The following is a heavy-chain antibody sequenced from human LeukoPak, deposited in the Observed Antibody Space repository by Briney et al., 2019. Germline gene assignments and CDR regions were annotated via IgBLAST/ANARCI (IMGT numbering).Heavy chain of an antibody. CDR2: INAGNGNT. CDR1: GYTFTSYA. CDR3: ARDWSSGWYGKLGCWFDP. D-gene: IGHD6-19*01. Sequence: GASVKVSCKASGYTFTSYAMHWVRQAPGQRLEWMGRINAGNGNTKYSQKFQGRVTITRDTSASTAYMELSSLRSEDTAVYYCARDWSSGWYGKLGCWFDPWGQGTLVTVSS. V-gene: IGHV1-3*01. J-gene: IGHJ5*02.